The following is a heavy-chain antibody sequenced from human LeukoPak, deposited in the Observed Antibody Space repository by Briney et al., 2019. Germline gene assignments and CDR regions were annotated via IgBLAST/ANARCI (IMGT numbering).Heavy chain of an antibody. CDR2: IYTSGST. D-gene: IGHD3-3*01. Sequence: SETLSLTCTVSGGSISSGGYYWSWIRQPPGKGLEWIGRIYTSGSTNYNPSLKSRVTMSVDTSKNQFSLKLSSVTAADTAVYYCARGPQYDFWSGYYLDNWFDPWGQGTLVTVSS. V-gene: IGHV4-61*02. CDR3: ARGPQYDFWSGYYLDNWFDP. J-gene: IGHJ5*02. CDR1: GGSISSGGYY.